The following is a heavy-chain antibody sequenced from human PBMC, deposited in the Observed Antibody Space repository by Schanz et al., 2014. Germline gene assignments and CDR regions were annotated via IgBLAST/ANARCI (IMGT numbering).Heavy chain of an antibody. V-gene: IGHV1-69*04. CDR1: GYTFTSYD. CDR3: ARGGGPEDVFDI. D-gene: IGHD5-12*01. J-gene: IGHJ3*02. CDR2: IIPVLNIA. Sequence: QVQVVQSGAEVKKPGASVKVSCTASGYTFTSYDINWVRQAPGQGLEWMGKIIPVLNIATYAQRFQGRVSITADTSTNTAYMELRSLRSDDTAVYYCARGGGPEDVFDIWGQGTILAVSS.